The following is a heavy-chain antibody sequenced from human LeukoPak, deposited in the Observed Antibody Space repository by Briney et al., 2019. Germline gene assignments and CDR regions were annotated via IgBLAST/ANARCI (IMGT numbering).Heavy chain of an antibody. CDR1: GFTFSNYW. CDR2: IHSDGSST. D-gene: IGHD1-1*01. Sequence: GGSLRLSCAASGFTFSNYWMHWVRQAPGKGLVWVSRIHSDGSSTTSADSVKGRFIISRDNAENTLYLQMNSLRAEDTAVYFCARGNAHAFDIWGQGTMVTVSS. J-gene: IGHJ3*02. CDR3: ARGNAHAFDI. V-gene: IGHV3-74*01.